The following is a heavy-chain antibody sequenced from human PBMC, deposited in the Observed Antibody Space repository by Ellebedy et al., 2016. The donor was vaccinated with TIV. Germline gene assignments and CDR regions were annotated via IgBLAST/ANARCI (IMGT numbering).Heavy chain of an antibody. CDR3: ARDWGRQLAMDV. CDR1: GFTFSSYG. J-gene: IGHJ6*04. Sequence: GESLKISXAASGFTFSSYGMHWVRQAPGKGLEWVAVIWYDGSNKYYADSVKGRFTISRDNSKNTLYLQMNSLRAEDTAVYYCARDWGRQLAMDVWGKGTTVTVSS. V-gene: IGHV3-33*01. CDR2: IWYDGSNK. D-gene: IGHD6-6*01.